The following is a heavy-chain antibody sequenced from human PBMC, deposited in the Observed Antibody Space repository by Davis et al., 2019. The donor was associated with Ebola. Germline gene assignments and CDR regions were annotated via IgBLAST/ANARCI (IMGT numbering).Heavy chain of an antibody. D-gene: IGHD5-12*01. CDR1: GFTFSSYG. CDR3: ATADGRGPYYYYGMDV. J-gene: IGHJ6*02. CDR2: ISYDGSNK. V-gene: IGHV3-30*03. Sequence: GESLKISCAASGFTFSSYGMHWVRQAPGKGLEWVVVISYDGSNKYYADSVKGRFTISRDNSKNTLYLQMNSLRAEDTAVYYVATADGRGPYYYYGMDVWGQGTLVTVSS.